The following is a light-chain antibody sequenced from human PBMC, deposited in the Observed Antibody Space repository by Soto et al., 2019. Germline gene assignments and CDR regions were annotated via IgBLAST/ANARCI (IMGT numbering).Light chain of an antibody. CDR3: MQSLQTPLT. Sequence: DIVMTQSPLSLPVTPGEPASISCRSSQSLLDSNGYNCLEWYLQKPGQSPQLLIYLGSNRASGVPDRFSGSRSGTDFTLKISRVEAEDVRVYYCMQSLQTPLTFGQATKV. CDR1: QSLLDSNGYNC. V-gene: IGKV2-28*01. CDR2: LGS. J-gene: IGKJ1*01.